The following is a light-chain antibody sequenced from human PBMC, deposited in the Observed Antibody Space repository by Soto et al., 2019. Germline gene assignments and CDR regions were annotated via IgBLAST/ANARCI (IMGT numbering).Light chain of an antibody. J-gene: IGLJ1*01. CDR3: NSYTTSSTYV. V-gene: IGLV2-14*01. Sequence: QSALTQPASVSGSPGQSITISCTGTSSDVGYYNYVSWYQQHPGKAPKLLISEVSNRPSGVSNRFSGSKSVNTASLPISGLQAEDDADYYCNSYTTSSTYVFGTGTKLTVL. CDR2: EVS. CDR1: SSDVGYYNY.